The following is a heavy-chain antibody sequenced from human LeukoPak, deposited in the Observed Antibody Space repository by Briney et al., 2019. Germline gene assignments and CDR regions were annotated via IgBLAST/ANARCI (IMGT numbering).Heavy chain of an antibody. CDR2: IYYSGST. D-gene: IGHD1-26*01. V-gene: IGHV4-59*08. CDR3: CGSYLRDAFDI. Sequence: SETLSLTCTVSGGSISSYYWSWIRQPPAKGLEWIGYIYYSGSTNYNPSLKSRVTISVDTSKNQFSLKLSSVTAADTAVYYCCGSYLRDAFDIWGQGTMVTVSS. J-gene: IGHJ3*02. CDR1: GGSISSYY.